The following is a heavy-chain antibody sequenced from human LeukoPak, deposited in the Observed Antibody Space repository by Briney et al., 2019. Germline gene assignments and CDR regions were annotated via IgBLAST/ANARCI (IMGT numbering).Heavy chain of an antibody. D-gene: IGHD3-16*01. CDR1: GGSISSRPYC. J-gene: IGHJ4*02. CDR3: ARYDLGGTNFDY. V-gene: IGHV4-39*01. CDR2: FYYSGST. Sequence: SETLSLTCTVSGGSISSRPYCWGWIRQPPGKGLEWLGNFYYSGSTYYKPSLKSRVTISVDTSKNQISLKLSSVTAADTAVYYCARYDLGGTNFDYWGQGTLVTVSS.